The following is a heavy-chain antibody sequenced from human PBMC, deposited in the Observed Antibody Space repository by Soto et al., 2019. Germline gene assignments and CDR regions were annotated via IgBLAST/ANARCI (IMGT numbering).Heavy chain of an antibody. CDR2: IDPSDSYT. CDR3: ARLRDGADIASRREGWFGP. CDR1: GYSFTSYW. J-gene: IGHJ5*02. D-gene: IGHD5-12*01. V-gene: IGHV5-10-1*01. Sequence: PGESLKISCKASGYSFTSYWITWVRQTPGKGLEWMGRIDPSDSYTNYNPSFQGHVTISSDKSVTTAYLQWSSLKASDSAMYYCARLRDGADIASRREGWFGPWGQGTLVTVSS.